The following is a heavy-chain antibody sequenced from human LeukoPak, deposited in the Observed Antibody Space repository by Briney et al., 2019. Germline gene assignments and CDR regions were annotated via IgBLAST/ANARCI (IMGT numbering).Heavy chain of an antibody. CDR1: EFDFFSYG. CDR2: IFSDGTTT. V-gene: IGHV3-74*01. J-gene: IGHJ4*01. CDR3: ARELPREVTLDY. D-gene: IGHD2-21*02. Sequence: GGSLRLSCVASEFDFFSYGMQWVRQAPGKGLVWVSRIFSDGTTTSYADSVKGRFTISRDNAKNTLYLQMNSLRAEDTAVYYCARELPREVTLDYWGQGTLVTVSP.